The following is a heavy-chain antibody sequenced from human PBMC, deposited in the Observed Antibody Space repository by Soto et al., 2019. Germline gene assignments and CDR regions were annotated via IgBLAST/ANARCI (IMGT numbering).Heavy chain of an antibody. Sequence: QVQLVQSGPEVRKPGASVKVSCKASGYRFSSYGISWVRQAPGQGLARMGWISCDNGDTNYAQRAQGRVTMTIDKSASTADMELRSLRSDHMAVYYCARDDASSSRARALDILGQGTIVNVAS. V-gene: IGHV1-18*03. J-gene: IGHJ3*02. CDR1: GYRFSSYG. D-gene: IGHD2-2*01. CDR2: ISCDNGDT. CDR3: ARDDASSSRARALDI.